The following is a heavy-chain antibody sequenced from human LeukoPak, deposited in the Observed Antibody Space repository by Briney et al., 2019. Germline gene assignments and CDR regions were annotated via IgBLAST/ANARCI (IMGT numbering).Heavy chain of an antibody. CDR3: GGGPGVYYYGMDV. D-gene: IGHD3-10*01. CDR1: GFSFSSFG. Sequence: GGSLRLSCAASGFSFSSFGLSWFRQAPAKGREWVSAISGSGGSTYYADSVKGRFTIPRDNSKNTLYLQMNSLRAEDTALYYCGGGPGVYYYGMDVWGQGTSVTVSS. CDR2: ISGSGGST. J-gene: IGHJ6*02. V-gene: IGHV3-23*01.